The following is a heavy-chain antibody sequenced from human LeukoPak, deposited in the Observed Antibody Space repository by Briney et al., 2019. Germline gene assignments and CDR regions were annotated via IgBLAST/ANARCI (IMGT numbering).Heavy chain of an antibody. Sequence: PGGSLRLSCAASGFTFSSYAMSWVRQSPGKGLEWVSGISGSGGSTYYADSVKGRFTISRDNAKNSLYLQMNSLRAEDTALYYCVKDTSIAVAGTFDYWGQGTLVTVSS. CDR1: GFTFSSYA. D-gene: IGHD6-19*01. CDR3: VKDTSIAVAGTFDY. J-gene: IGHJ4*02. V-gene: IGHV3-23*01. CDR2: ISGSGGST.